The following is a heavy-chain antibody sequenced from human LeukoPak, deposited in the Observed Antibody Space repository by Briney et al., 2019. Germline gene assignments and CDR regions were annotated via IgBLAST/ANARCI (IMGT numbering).Heavy chain of an antibody. CDR3: AKSKPGGTNIASRPEYRAFDI. CDR1: GYRFTDNF. CDR2: INPTSGAT. D-gene: IGHD6-6*01. V-gene: IGHV1-2*02. J-gene: IGHJ3*02. Sequence: GASVKVSCKASGYRFTDNFMHWVRQAPGQGLEWMGWINPTSGATSYEQKFQGRVTMTRDTSITTAYMELSSLTSDDTAVYYCAKSKPGGTNIASRPEYRAFDIWGQGTMVTASS.